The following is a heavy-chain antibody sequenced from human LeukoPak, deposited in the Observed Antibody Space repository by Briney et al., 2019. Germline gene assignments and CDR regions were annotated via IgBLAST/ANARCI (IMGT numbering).Heavy chain of an antibody. D-gene: IGHD5-12*01. V-gene: IGHV3-48*01. CDR3: ARLAVATSGDFDY. CDR1: GFTFSSYS. CDR2: ISSSSSTI. Sequence: GSLRLSCAASGFTFSSYSMNWVRQAPGKGLEWVSYISSSSSTIYYADSVKGRFTISRDNAKNSLYLQMNSLRAEDTAVYYCARLAVATSGDFDYWGQGTLVTVSS. J-gene: IGHJ4*02.